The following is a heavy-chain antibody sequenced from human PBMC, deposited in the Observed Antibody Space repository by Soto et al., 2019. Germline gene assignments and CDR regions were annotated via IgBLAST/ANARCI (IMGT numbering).Heavy chain of an antibody. V-gene: IGHV1-69*02. Sequence: SVKVSCKASGGTFSSYTISWVRQAPGQGLEWMGRIIPILGIANYAQKFQGRVTITADKSTSTAYMELSSLRSEDTAVYYCARDHYYDSSGYYWSYWYFDLWGRGTLVTVSS. CDR1: GGTFSSYT. J-gene: IGHJ2*01. CDR3: ARDHYYDSSGYYWSYWYFDL. CDR2: IIPILGIA. D-gene: IGHD3-22*01.